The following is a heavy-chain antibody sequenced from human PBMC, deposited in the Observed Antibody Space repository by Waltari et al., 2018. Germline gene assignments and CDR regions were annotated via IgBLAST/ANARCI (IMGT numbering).Heavy chain of an antibody. CDR3: AKESPLDYTNYVCDY. V-gene: IGHV1-46*01. J-gene: IGHJ4*02. D-gene: IGHD4-4*01. Sequence: QVQLVQSGAEVKKPGTSLKVSCKASGYIFTAYYIHWVRQTPGQGLEWMGTINPSDGSPIYAQRFQGRVAMTRDTAASVVYMELGSLTSEDTAVYYCAKESPLDYTNYVCDYWGQGTLVTVSS. CDR2: INPSDGSP. CDR1: GYIFTAYY.